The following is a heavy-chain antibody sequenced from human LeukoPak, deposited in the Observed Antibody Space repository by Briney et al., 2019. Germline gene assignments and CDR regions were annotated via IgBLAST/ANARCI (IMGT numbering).Heavy chain of an antibody. V-gene: IGHV1-2*02. CDR3: ARAGHNSNSGRYDF. CDR1: RYTFIDHF. D-gene: IGHD3-22*01. J-gene: IGHJ4*02. Sequence: GDSVKPSCTPARYTFIDHFLHWGRGSPRQRLKSRGWYAPDTGDTNYPQKFQGRVTMSRDTSSSTAYMELNRLRSDDTAVYYCARAGHNSNSGRYDFWGLGTRDTVSS. CDR2: YAPDTGDT.